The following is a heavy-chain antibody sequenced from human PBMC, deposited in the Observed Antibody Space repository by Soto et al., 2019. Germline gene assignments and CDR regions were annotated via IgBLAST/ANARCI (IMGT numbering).Heavy chain of an antibody. D-gene: IGHD2-15*01. CDR1: GRSISSYY. CDR2: IYYSGST. Sequence: LSLTRTVAGRSISSYYWSWIRQPPGKGLEWIGSIYYSGSTKYSPSLKIRVTISVYTSKNESYLKLSNVFAADTAVYYCARLNGGAANTHGPPYFDYWGQGTLVNATS. CDR3: ARLNGGAANTHGPPYFDY. V-gene: IGHV4-59*01. J-gene: IGHJ4*02.